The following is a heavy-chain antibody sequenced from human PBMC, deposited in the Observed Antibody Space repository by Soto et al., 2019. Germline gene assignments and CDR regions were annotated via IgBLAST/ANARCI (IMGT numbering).Heavy chain of an antibody. CDR1: GGTFSSYA. CDR3: ARPKGAVGKHYYYYGMDV. CDR2: IIPIFGTA. J-gene: IGHJ6*02. D-gene: IGHD6-19*01. V-gene: IGHV1-69*01. Sequence: QVQLVQSGAEVKKPGSSVKVSCKASGGTFSSYAISWVRQAPGQGLEWMGGIIPIFGTANYAQKFQGRVTITADESTSTAYMELSSLRSEDTAVYYCARPKGAVGKHYYYYGMDVWGQGTTVTVSS.